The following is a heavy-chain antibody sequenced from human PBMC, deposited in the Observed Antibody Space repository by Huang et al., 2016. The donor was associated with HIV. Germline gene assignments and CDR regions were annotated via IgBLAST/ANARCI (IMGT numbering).Heavy chain of an antibody. J-gene: IGHJ4*02. Sequence: EVQLVESGGGLVQPGGSLRLSCAGSGFSLNNYLMAWVRQSPGKGLEWVATINGDGSEKKYVGSVKGRFTISRDDGKNSLYLQSVNLRAADTAVYYCVRVVYVRAYILFDHWGQGSLVSVSS. CDR1: GFSLNNYL. CDR2: INGDGSEK. V-gene: IGHV3-7*01. D-gene: IGHD3-10*02. CDR3: VRVVYVRAYILFDH.